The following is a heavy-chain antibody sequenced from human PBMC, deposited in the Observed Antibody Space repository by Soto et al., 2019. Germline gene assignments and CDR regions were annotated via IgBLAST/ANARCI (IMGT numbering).Heavy chain of an antibody. CDR3: TTVNRIRGAYYGMDV. V-gene: IGHV3-15*01. CDR1: GFTFSNAW. D-gene: IGHD1-20*01. J-gene: IGHJ6*02. CDR2: IKSKTDGGTT. Sequence: EVQLVESGGGLVKPGGSLRLSCAASGFTFSNAWMSWVRQAPGKGLEWVGRIKSKTDGGTTDYAAPVKGRFTISRDDSKNTLYLQMNSLKPEDTAVYYCTTVNRIRGAYYGMDVWGQGTTVTVSS.